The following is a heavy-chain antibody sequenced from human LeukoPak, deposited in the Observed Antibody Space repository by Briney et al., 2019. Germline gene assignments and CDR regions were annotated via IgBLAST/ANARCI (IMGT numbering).Heavy chain of an antibody. D-gene: IGHD5-18*01. CDR1: GFTFTNYV. J-gene: IGHJ3*02. V-gene: IGHV3-23*01. CDR2: ISVSGADT. Sequence: GGSLRLSCAASGFTFTNYVMTWVRQAPGKGLEWLSGISVSGADTYYADSVKGRFTISRDNSKNTLYLQMNSLRAEDTAVYYCAKADSLMAFDIWGQGTMVTVSS. CDR3: AKADSLMAFDI.